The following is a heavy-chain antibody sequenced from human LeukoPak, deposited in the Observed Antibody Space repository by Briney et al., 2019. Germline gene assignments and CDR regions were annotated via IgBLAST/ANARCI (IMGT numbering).Heavy chain of an antibody. J-gene: IGHJ4*02. CDR1: GYTFTSYD. V-gene: IGHV1-18*01. Sequence: GASVKVSCKASGYTFTSYDISWVRQAPGQGLEWMGGIGAYNGYTNYAEKVQGRVTMTTDTSTSTAYMELRSLRSDDTAVYYCARAGRGYDYFDYRGQGTLVTVSS. CDR2: IGAYNGYT. D-gene: IGHD5-18*01. CDR3: ARAGRGYDYFDY.